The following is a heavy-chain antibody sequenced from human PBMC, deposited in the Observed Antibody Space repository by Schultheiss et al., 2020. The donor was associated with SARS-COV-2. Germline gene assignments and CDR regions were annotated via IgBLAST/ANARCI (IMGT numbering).Heavy chain of an antibody. J-gene: IGHJ4*02. CDR1: GFTVSSNY. V-gene: IGHV3-23*01. CDR2: ISGSGGST. Sequence: GGSLRLSCAASGFTVSSNYMSWVRQTPEKGLEWVSAISGSGGSTYYADSVKGRFTISKDNSKNALYLQMSSLRAEDTAVYYCARVGPGLGNYFDLWGQGTLVTVSS. CDR3: ARVGPGLGNYFDL. D-gene: IGHD3/OR15-3a*01.